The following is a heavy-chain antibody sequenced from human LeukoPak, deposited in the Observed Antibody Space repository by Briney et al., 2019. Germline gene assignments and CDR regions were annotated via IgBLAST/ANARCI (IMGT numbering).Heavy chain of an antibody. Sequence: SETLSLTCTVSGGSITSYYWSWIRQPPGKGLEWIGRIYNSGSTNYNPSLTSRVTIPVDASKNQFSLKLSSVTAADTAVYCCAREYCSGGSCYSPKRNYYYYYMDVWGKGTTVTASS. V-gene: IGHV4-4*07. J-gene: IGHJ6*03. CDR3: AREYCSGGSCYSPKRNYYYYYMDV. D-gene: IGHD2-15*01. CDR2: IYNSGST. CDR1: GGSITSYY.